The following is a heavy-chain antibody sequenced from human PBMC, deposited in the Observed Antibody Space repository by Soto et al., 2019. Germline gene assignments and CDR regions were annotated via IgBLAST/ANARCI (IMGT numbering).Heavy chain of an antibody. CDR3: ANEIRPNDY. V-gene: IGHV3-23*01. Sequence: EVQLLESGGGLVQPGGSLRLSCAASGLPFSSHAMSWVRQAPGKGLEWVSSISISGGNTYYADSVRGRFTISRDTSKNTLYLHMNSLTAEDTAIYYCANEIRPNDYWGQGTLVTVSS. CDR2: ISISGGNT. J-gene: IGHJ4*02. D-gene: IGHD4-17*01. CDR1: GLPFSSHA.